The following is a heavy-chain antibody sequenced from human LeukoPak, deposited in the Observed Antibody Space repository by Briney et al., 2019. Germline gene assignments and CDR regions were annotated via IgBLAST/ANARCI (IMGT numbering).Heavy chain of an antibody. V-gene: IGHV3-30*02. CDR2: IRYDGSNK. CDR3: AKDLFQHDAFDI. J-gene: IGHJ3*02. CDR1: GFTFSSYG. Sequence: GGSLRLSCAASGFTFSSYGMHWVRQAPGKGLEWVAFIRYDGSNKYYADSVKGRFTISRDNSKNTLYVQMNSLRAEDTAVYYCAKDLFQHDAFDIWGQGTMVTVSS.